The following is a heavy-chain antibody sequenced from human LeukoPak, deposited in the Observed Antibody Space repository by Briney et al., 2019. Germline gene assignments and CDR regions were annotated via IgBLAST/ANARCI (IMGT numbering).Heavy chain of an antibody. D-gene: IGHD1-26*01. CDR2: INSDGSST. CDR1: GFTFSTYW. V-gene: IGHV3-74*01. CDR3: ARGRVRATFSDY. Sequence: PGGSLRLSCAASGFTFSTYWMHWVRQAPGKGLVWVSRINSDGSSTTYADSVKGRFTISRDNAKNTLYLQMNSLRAEDTAVYYCARGRVRATFSDYWGQGTLVTVSS. J-gene: IGHJ4*02.